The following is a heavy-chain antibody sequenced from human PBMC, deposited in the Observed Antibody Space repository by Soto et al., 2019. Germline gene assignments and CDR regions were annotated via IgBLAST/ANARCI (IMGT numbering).Heavy chain of an antibody. CDR3: AKDGPYGSEIYYYYGMDV. V-gene: IGHV3-30*18. CDR2: ISYDGSNK. D-gene: IGHD3-10*01. Sequence: GGSLRLSCAASGFTFSSYGMHWVRQAPGKGLEWVAVISYDGSNKYYADSVKGRFTISRDNSKNTLYLQMNSLRAEDTAVYYCAKDGPYGSEIYYYYGMDVWGQGTTVTVAS. J-gene: IGHJ6*02. CDR1: GFTFSSYG.